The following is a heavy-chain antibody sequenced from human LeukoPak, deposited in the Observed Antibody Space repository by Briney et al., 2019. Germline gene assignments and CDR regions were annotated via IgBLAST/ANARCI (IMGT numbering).Heavy chain of an antibody. D-gene: IGHD6-19*01. CDR2: IIPIFGTA. J-gene: IGHJ6*02. CDR1: GGTFSSYA. Sequence: SVKVSCKASGGTFSSYAISWVRQAPGQGLEWMGGIIPIFGTANYAQKFQGRVTITADESTSTAYMELSSLRSEDTAVYYCARDDDYSSGWARGMDVWGQGTTVTASS. CDR3: ARDDDYSSGWARGMDV. V-gene: IGHV1-69*13.